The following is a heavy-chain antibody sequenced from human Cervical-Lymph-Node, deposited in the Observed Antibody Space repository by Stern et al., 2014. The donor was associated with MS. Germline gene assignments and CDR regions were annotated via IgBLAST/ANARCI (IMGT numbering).Heavy chain of an antibody. J-gene: IGHJ4*02. V-gene: IGHV3-30-3*01. D-gene: IGHD2-8*01. CDR3: VREDGDFDY. CDR2: IVNDYNNT. Sequence: VQLVESGGGVVQPGGSLRLSCAASGFTFSSHVMHWGRQAPGTGRVSVTDIVNDYNNTVYAASVKCRFTIYRDNSNNTLSLQMNSLRAEDTAVYYCVREDGDFDYWGQGTLVTVSS. CDR1: GFTFSSHV.